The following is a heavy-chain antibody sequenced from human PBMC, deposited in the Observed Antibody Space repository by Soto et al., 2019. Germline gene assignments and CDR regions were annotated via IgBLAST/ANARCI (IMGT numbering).Heavy chain of an antibody. D-gene: IGHD4-4*01. Sequence: QVQLVQSGAEVKKPGSSVKVSCKASGGTFSSYAISWVRQAPGQGLEWMGGIIPIFGTANYAQKFQGRVTITADEXPSTGYMELSSLRSEDTAVYYCASTVSRYYYYGMDVWGQGTTVTVSS. J-gene: IGHJ6*02. CDR3: ASTVSRYYYYGMDV. V-gene: IGHV1-69*12. CDR1: GGTFSSYA. CDR2: IIPIFGTA.